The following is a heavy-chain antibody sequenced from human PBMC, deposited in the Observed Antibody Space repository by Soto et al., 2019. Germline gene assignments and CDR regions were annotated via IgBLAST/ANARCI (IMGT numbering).Heavy chain of an antibody. V-gene: IGHV1-18*01. Sequence: QVRLVQSGAEVKKPGASVKVSCKASGHTLTTYAFSWVRQAPGQGLEWMGWISASSANTNYAQKFEDRVTMTTDTSTSTGYMELRSLRSDDTAVYFCLMNLDYYYYGVDVWGHGTTVTVSS. D-gene: IGHD1-7*01. CDR1: GHTLTTYA. CDR2: ISASSANT. J-gene: IGHJ6*02. CDR3: LMNLDYYYYGVDV.